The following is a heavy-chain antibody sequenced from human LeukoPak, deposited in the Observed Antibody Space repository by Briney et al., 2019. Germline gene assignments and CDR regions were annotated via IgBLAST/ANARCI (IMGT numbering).Heavy chain of an antibody. V-gene: IGHV3-30-3*01. CDR2: ISYDGSNK. CDR1: GFTFSSYA. Sequence: PGGSLRLSCAASGFTFSSYAMHWVRQAPGKGLEWVAVISYDGSNKYYADSVKGRFTISRDNSKNTLYLQMNSLRAEDTAVYYCARNARLVREYNDAFDIWGQGTMVTVSS. J-gene: IGHJ3*02. D-gene: IGHD6-19*01. CDR3: ARNARLVREYNDAFDI.